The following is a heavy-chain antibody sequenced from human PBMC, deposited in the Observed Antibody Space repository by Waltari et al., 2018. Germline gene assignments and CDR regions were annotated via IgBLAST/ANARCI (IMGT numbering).Heavy chain of an antibody. Sequence: QVQLQESGPGLVKPSETLSLTCTVSGGSISSYYWSWIRQPPGKGLEWIGYIYYSGSTNYNPSLKSRVTISVDTSKNQFSLKLSSVTAADTAVYYCAGRLGGPDYYYYYMDVWGKGTTVTVSS. CDR3: AGRLGGPDYYYYYMDV. D-gene: IGHD3-16*01. CDR2: IYYSGST. V-gene: IGHV4-59*01. J-gene: IGHJ6*03. CDR1: GGSISSYY.